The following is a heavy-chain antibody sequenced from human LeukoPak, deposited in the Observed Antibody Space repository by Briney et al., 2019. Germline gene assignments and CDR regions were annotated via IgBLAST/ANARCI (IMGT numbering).Heavy chain of an antibody. D-gene: IGHD3-22*01. CDR1: GYTFTGYY. J-gene: IGHJ4*02. CDR2: INPNSGGT. V-gene: IGHV1-2*02. CDR3: ARGYYDSSGYFLGLSGCPAY. Sequence: ASVKVSCKASGYTFTGYYMHWVRQAPGQGLEWMRWINPNSGGTNYAQKFQGRVTMTRDTSISTAYMELSRLRSDDTAVYYCARGYYDSSGYFLGLSGCPAYWGQGTLVTVSS.